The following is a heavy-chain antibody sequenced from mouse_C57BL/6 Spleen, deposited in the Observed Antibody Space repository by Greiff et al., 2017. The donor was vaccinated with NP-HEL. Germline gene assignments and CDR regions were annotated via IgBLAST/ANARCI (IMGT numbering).Heavy chain of an antibody. V-gene: IGHV1-52*01. D-gene: IGHD1-1*02. CDR3: ARDYGPYYFDY. CDR1: GYTFTSYW. J-gene: IGHJ2*01. Sequence: VQLQQPGAELVRPGSSVKLSCKASGYTFTSYWMHWVKQRPIQGLEWIGNIDPSDSDTHYNPKFKDKATLTVDKSSSTAYMQLSSLTSEDSAVYYCARDYGPYYFDYWGQGTTLTVSS. CDR2: IDPSDSDT.